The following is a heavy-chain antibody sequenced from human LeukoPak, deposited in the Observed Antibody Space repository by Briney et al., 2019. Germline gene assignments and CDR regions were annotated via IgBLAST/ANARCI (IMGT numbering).Heavy chain of an antibody. CDR1: GGTFSSYA. J-gene: IGHJ4*02. Sequence: GASVKVSCKTSGGTFSSYAISWVRQAPGQGLEWMGGIIPIFGTANYAQKFQGRVTITTDESTSTAFIELSSLRSEDTAVYYCARVEGSGSYYQPFDYWGQGTLVTVSS. V-gene: IGHV1-69*05. CDR3: ARVEGSGSYYQPFDY. CDR2: IIPIFGTA. D-gene: IGHD3-10*01.